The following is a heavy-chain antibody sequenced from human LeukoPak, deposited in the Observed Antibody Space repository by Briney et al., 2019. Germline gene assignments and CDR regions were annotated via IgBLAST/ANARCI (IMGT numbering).Heavy chain of an antibody. D-gene: IGHD3-9*01. V-gene: IGHV4-4*07. CDR1: GGSISSYY. CDR3: ARDWHYDILTGYYANWFDP. CDR2: IYTSGST. Sequence: SETLSLTCTVSGGSISSYYWSWIRQPAGKGLEWIGRIYTSGSTNYNPSLKSRVTISVDTSKNQFSLKLSSVTAADTAVYYCARDWHYDILTGYYANWFDPWGQGTLVTVSS. J-gene: IGHJ5*02.